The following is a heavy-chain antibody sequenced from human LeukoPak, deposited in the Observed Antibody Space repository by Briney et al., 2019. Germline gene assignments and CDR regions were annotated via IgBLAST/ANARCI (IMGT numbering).Heavy chain of an antibody. V-gene: IGHV3-23*01. CDR2: ISGSGGST. D-gene: IGHD6-19*01. CDR3: AKFLGVSGWYFDY. Sequence: GGSLRLSCAASGFTFSSYGMSWVRQAPGKGLEWVSAISGSGGSTYYADSVKGRFTISRDNSKNTLYLQMSSLRAEDTAVYYCAKFLGVSGWYFDYWGQGTLVTVSS. CDR1: GFTFSSYG. J-gene: IGHJ4*02.